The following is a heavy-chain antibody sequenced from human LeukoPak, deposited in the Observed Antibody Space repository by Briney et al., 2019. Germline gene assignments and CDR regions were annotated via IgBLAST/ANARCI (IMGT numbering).Heavy chain of an antibody. Sequence: GRSLRLSCAASGFTFTSYAMSWVRQAPGKGLEWVSAIRGSGGSTYYADSVKGRFTISRDNSKNTLYLQMNSLRAEDTAVYYCAKPRPSYSSSWYDHWGQGTLVTVSS. CDR3: AKPRPSYSSSWYDH. CDR1: GFTFTSYA. D-gene: IGHD6-13*01. V-gene: IGHV3-23*01. CDR2: IRGSGGST. J-gene: IGHJ5*02.